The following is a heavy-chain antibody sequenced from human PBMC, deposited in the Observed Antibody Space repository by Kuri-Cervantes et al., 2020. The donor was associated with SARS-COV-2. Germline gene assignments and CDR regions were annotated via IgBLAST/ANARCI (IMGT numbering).Heavy chain of an antibody. CDR1: GGTFSSYA. J-gene: IGHJ6*02. D-gene: IGHD3-10*01. V-gene: IGHV1-69*13. CDR2: IIPIFGTA. Sequence: SVKVSCKASGGTFSSYAISWVRQAPGQGLEWMGGIIPIFGTANYAQKFQGRVTITADESTSTAYMELSSLRSEDTAVYYCARKSYYYGSGSYYGSRPYYYYYGMDVWGQETTVTVSS. CDR3: ARKSYYYGSGSYYGSRPYYYYYGMDV.